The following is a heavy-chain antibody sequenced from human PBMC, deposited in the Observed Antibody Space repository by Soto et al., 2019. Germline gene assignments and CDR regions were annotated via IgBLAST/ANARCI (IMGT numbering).Heavy chain of an antibody. V-gene: IGHV3-74*01. CDR3: ASDLSGRADV. Sequence: VRLSCAASGFSFSSYWMHWVRQVPGKGLVWVARMNEDGGTTDYADSVKGRFTISRDNAKNTLYLQMNSLRVEDTAVYYCASDLSGRADVWGQGPTVTVSS. J-gene: IGHJ6*02. D-gene: IGHD3-10*01. CDR2: MNEDGGTT. CDR1: GFSFSSYW.